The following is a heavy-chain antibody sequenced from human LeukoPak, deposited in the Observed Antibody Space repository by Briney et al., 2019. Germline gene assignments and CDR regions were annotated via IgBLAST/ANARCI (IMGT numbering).Heavy chain of an antibody. CDR2: MWYDGSKE. CDR1: GFTLSSHG. CDR3: TTGPSYGYEW. V-gene: IGHV3-33*01. D-gene: IGHD3-16*01. Sequence: PGGSLRLSCAASGFTLSSHGMHWVRQAPGKGLEWVAGMWYDGSKEDYADSVKGRFTISRDMSKNTLNLQMNSLRAEDTAIYYCTTGPSYGYEWWGQGTVVTVSS. J-gene: IGHJ1*01.